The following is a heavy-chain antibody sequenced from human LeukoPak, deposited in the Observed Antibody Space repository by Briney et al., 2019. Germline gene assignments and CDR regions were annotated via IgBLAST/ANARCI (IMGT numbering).Heavy chain of an antibody. V-gene: IGHV3-23*01. CDR1: GFTFSSYA. J-gene: IGHJ4*02. D-gene: IGHD5-18*01. CDR3: AKAPVGYTYGPSPLDY. CDR2: ISVGGDGT. Sequence: GGSLRLSCAASGFTFSSYAMTWVRQAPGKGLEWVSSISVGGDGTFTADSRKGRFIIARDSPENTLYLQMSSMRAADTAVYYCAKAPVGYTYGPSPLDYWGQGIPVTLSS.